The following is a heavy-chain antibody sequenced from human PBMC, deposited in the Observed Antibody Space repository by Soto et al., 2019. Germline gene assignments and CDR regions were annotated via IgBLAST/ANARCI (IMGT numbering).Heavy chain of an antibody. CDR3: ARAQDVWGGRQQPIDS. D-gene: IGHD2-15*01. CDR2: IYYSGST. V-gene: IGHV4-39*01. CDR1: GGSISSSSYY. J-gene: IGHJ4*02. Sequence: SETLSLTCTVCGGSISSSSYYWGWIRQPPGKGLEWIGSIYYSGSTYYNPSLKSRVTISVDTSKNQFSLKLSSVTAADTAVYYGARAQDVWGGRQQPIDSWGQGTLVTVSS.